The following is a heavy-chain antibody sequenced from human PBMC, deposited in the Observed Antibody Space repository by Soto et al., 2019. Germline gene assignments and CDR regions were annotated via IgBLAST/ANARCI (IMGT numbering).Heavy chain of an antibody. J-gene: IGHJ4*02. Sequence: QVRLVQSGAEVKEPGASVKVSCKVSGYPLTELSMHWVRQAPGKGLEGMGGFNPEEGETTYAQKFPGRVTMTEDTSTDTVYMELTSLRSADTAVYYCATEPTLLGREPNLDYWGQGTLVSVSS. CDR2: FNPEEGET. D-gene: IGHD1-26*01. V-gene: IGHV1-24*01. CDR1: GYPLTELS. CDR3: ATEPTLLGREPNLDY.